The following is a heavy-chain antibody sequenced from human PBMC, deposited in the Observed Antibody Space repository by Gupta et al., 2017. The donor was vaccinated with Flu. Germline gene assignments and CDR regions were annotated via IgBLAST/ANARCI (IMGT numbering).Heavy chain of an antibody. Sequence: QVTLKVSGPVLVKPTATLLLPCTASGFSLSNARMGGRRIRQSPRRALEWLAHIFSMDEKSYSTSLKSRLTTSKDTSKSQVVLTMTNMDPVDTATYYCARTLSFTTTISNFDYWGQRTLVTVSS. CDR3: ARTLSFTTTISNFDY. J-gene: IGHJ4*02. CDR2: IFSMDEK. D-gene: IGHD1-14*01. CDR1: GFSLSNARMG. V-gene: IGHV2-26*01.